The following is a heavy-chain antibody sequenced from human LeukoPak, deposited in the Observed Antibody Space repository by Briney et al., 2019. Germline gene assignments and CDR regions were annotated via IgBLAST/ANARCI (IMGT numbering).Heavy chain of an antibody. J-gene: IGHJ4*02. CDR1: GGSITCSDCY. V-gene: IGHV4-39*01. D-gene: IGHD6-13*01. CDR3: ARQIAAATLYYFDY. CDR2: IYYSGST. Sequence: SETLSLTCTVSGGSITCSDCYWGWIRQPPGKGLQWIGSIYYSGSTYYNPSLRSRVTISVDTSKNQFSLKLSSVTAADTAVYYCARQIAAATLYYFDYWGQGTLVTVSS.